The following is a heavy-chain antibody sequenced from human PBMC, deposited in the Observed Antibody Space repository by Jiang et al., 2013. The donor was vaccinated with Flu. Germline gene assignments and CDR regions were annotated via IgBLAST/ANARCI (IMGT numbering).Heavy chain of an antibody. Sequence: GSGLVKPSETLSLTCTVSGGSISSYYWSWIRQPPGKGLEWIGYIYYSGSTNYNPSLKSRVTISVDTSKNQFSLKLSSVTAADTAVYYCARSPTLYYGSGYYFDYWGQGTLVTVSS. D-gene: IGHD3-10*01. J-gene: IGHJ4*02. CDR1: GGSISSYY. V-gene: IGHV4-59*01. CDR2: IYYSGST. CDR3: ARSPTLYYGSGYYFDY.